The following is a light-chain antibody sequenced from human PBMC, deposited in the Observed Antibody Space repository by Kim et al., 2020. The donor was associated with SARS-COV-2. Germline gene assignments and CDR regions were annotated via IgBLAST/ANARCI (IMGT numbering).Light chain of an antibody. Sequence: EIVLTQSPGTLSLSPGESGTLSCRASQSVCNNNYLAWYQQKPGQAPRLLIYGASYRATGVPDRFSGSGSGTDFSLTISRLEPEDFAVYYCQQYGNTPYTFGQGTKLEI. CDR2: GAS. CDR3: QQYGNTPYT. J-gene: IGKJ2*01. V-gene: IGKV3-20*01. CDR1: QSVCNNNY.